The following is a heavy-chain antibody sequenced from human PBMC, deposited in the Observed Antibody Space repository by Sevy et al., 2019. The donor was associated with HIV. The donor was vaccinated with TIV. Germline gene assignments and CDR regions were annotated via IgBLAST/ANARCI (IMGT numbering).Heavy chain of an antibody. Sequence: GGSLRLSCAASGFSVSSNYMSWVRQAPGKGLEWVSVIYTGGSEYAADSVKGRFTTSSDNSKNTLYLQMDSLRAEDTAVYYCARRSGGSSPTRFDYWGQGTLVTVSS. CDR3: ARRSGGSSPTRFDY. CDR1: GFSVSSNY. CDR2: IYTGGSE. V-gene: IGHV3-53*01. J-gene: IGHJ4*02. D-gene: IGHD3-16*01.